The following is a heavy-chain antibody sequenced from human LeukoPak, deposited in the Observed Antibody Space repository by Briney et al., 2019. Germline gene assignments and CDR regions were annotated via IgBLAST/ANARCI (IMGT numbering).Heavy chain of an antibody. D-gene: IGHD3-3*01. Sequence: PGRSLRLSCAASGFTFSSYGMHWVRQAPGKGLEWVAVISYDGSNKYYADSVKGRFTISRDNSKNTLYLQMNSLRAEDTAVYYCAKDLYYDFWSGYSRYFQHWGQGTLVTVSS. CDR2: ISYDGSNK. CDR1: GFTFSSYG. J-gene: IGHJ1*01. V-gene: IGHV3-30*18. CDR3: AKDLYYDFWSGYSRYFQH.